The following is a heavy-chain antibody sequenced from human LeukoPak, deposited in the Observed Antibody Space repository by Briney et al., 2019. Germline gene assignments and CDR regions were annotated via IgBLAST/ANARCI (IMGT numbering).Heavy chain of an antibody. CDR3: ARVSYGNYAS. Sequence: GGSLRLSCTAFGFTFTSYGKNWVRQAPGKGLEWVSSISPTSGHIYYADSVKGRFTISRDNAQSSLYLQMSSLRAEDTAVYYCARVSYGNYASWGQGTLVTVSS. CDR1: GFTFTSYG. V-gene: IGHV3-21*01. CDR2: ISPTSGHI. D-gene: IGHD4-11*01. J-gene: IGHJ5*02.